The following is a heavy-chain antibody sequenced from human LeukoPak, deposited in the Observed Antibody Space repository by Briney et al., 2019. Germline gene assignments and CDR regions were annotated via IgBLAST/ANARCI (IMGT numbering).Heavy chain of an antibody. CDR1: GFAFSSYG. V-gene: IGHV3-30*18. CDR3: AKDRDYGDYVYFDL. CDR2: ISYDGSNK. Sequence: PGGSLRLSCAASGFAFSSYGMHWVRQAPGKGLEWVAVISYDGSNKYYADSVKRRFTISRDNSKNTLYLQMNSLRAEDTAVYYCAKDRDYGDYVYFDLWGRGTLVTVSS. D-gene: IGHD4-17*01. J-gene: IGHJ2*01.